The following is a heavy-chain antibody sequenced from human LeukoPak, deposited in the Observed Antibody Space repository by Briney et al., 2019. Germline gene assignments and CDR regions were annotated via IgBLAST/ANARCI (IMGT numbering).Heavy chain of an antibody. D-gene: IGHD2-15*01. CDR1: GYTFTSYY. V-gene: IGHV1-46*01. J-gene: IGHJ4*02. CDR3: ARDLGTCNGGSCYSAPDY. CDR2: IYPSGGTTT. Sequence: ASVKVSCKASGYTFTSYYIHWVRQAPGQGREWIGIIYPSGGTTTKYAQKFQGRVTMTRDTSTSTVYMELTSLRSDDTAVFYCARDLGTCNGGSCYSAPDYWGQGTLVTVSS.